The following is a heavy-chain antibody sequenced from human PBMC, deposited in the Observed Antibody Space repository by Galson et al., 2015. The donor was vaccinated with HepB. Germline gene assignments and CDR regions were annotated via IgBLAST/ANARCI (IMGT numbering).Heavy chain of an antibody. CDR2: IFAGGGST. CDR3: AREIPDTYYFDS. J-gene: IGHJ4*02. V-gene: IGHV1-46*01. Sequence: SVKVSCKASGYTLTNYYFHWVRQAPGQGPEWMGKIFAGGGSTRFAERFQGRVTPTRDSSTSTIYMEVSSLRSDDTAVYYCAREIPDTYYFDSWGQGTLVTVSS. CDR1: GYTLTNYY. D-gene: IGHD2-21*01.